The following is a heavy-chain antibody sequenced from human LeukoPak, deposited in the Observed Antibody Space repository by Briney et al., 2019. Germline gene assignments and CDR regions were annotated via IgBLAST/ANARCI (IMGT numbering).Heavy chain of an antibody. CDR1: GFIFSDYY. D-gene: IGHD3-22*01. CDR3: ARVYYNSLGYAFDV. Sequence: GGSLRLSCEASGFIFSDYYMGWIRQAPGKGLEWVSYISGSRNTTYYADSVKGLFTISRDNAKNSLYLQMDSLRAEDTALYYCARVYYNSLGYAFDVWGQGTMVSVTS. J-gene: IGHJ3*01. V-gene: IGHV3-11*04. CDR2: ISGSRNTT.